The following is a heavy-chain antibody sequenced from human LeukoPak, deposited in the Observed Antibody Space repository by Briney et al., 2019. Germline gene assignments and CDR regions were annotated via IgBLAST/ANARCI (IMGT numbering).Heavy chain of an antibody. J-gene: IGHJ6*02. D-gene: IGHD2-2*01. V-gene: IGHV3-66*01. CDR3: GRGGYDMYD. Sequence: GGSLRLSCAASGFTFSNNYMSWVRQAPAKGLEWVSTINRDGPTFHADSVKGRFTISRDNSRNTLYLQMNSLRAEDTAVYYCGRGGYDMYDWGQGTTVSVSS. CDR1: GFTFSNNY. CDR2: INRDGPT.